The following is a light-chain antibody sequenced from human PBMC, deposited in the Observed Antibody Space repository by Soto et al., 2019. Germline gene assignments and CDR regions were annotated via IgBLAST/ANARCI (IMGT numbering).Light chain of an antibody. J-gene: IGKJ4*01. CDR3: QQYSSTPRT. CDR2: WAS. Sequence: DIVMTQSPDSLAVSLGERATINCKSSRGVSYSFDNRNHLAWYQQQPGQPPKLLIYWASTRESGVPDRFSGSGSGTEITLTISSLQAEDVAVDYCQQYSSTPRTFGGGTKVESK. CDR1: RGVSYSFDNRNH. V-gene: IGKV4-1*01.